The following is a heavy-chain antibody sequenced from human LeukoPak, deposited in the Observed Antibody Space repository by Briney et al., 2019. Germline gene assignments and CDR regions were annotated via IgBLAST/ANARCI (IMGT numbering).Heavy chain of an antibody. V-gene: IGHV3-48*01. Sequence: GGSLRLSCAASGFTFSNYSMNWVRQAPGKGLEWVSYISSGSSTIYYADSVKGRFTTSRDNAKNSLYLQMNSLRAEDTAVYYCVRGVTFDIWGQGTMVTVSS. CDR1: GFTFSNYS. J-gene: IGHJ3*02. CDR2: ISSGSSTI. D-gene: IGHD3-10*01. CDR3: VRGVTFDI.